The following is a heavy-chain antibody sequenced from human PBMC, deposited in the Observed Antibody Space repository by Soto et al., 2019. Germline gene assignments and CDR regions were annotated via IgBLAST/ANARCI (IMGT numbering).Heavy chain of an antibody. V-gene: IGHV4-59*01. CDR2: IYYSGST. Sequence: LSLTCTVSGGSISSYYWSWIRQPPGKGLEWIGYIYYSGSTNYNPSLKSRVTISVDTSKNQFSLKLSSVTAADTAVYYCARAPGGIVGATMAWFDPWGQGTLVTVSS. CDR3: ARAPGGIVGATMAWFDP. D-gene: IGHD1-26*01. CDR1: GGSISSYY. J-gene: IGHJ5*02.